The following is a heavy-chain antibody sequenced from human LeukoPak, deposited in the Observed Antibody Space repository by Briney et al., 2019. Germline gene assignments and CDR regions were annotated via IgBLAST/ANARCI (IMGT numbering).Heavy chain of an antibody. CDR1: GYTLTSYY. J-gene: IGHJ4*02. V-gene: IGHV1-46*01. CDR3: AKDRWRDGSSSFDN. D-gene: IGHD6-6*01. CDR2: ISPSGSDT. Sequence: GASVKVSCKASGYTLTSYYFHWVRQAPGQGLEWMGWISPSGSDTRYAQKFQGRVTVTRDTTTSTVYMELSSLRSDDTAVYFCAKDRWRDGSSSFDNWGQGTLVTVSS.